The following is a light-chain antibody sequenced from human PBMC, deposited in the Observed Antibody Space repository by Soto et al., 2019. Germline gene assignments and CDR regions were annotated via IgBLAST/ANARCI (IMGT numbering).Light chain of an antibody. CDR3: AAWDDRMNVFL. J-gene: IGLJ2*01. Sequence: QSVLTQPPSVSEAPRQRVTISCSGSRSNIGNNAVSWYQQVPGKAPKLLVYYDDLVASGVSVRFSGSKSGTSASLAISGLQSEDEADYYCAAWDDRMNVFLFGGGTKVNVL. V-gene: IGLV1-36*01. CDR2: YDD. CDR1: RSNIGNNA.